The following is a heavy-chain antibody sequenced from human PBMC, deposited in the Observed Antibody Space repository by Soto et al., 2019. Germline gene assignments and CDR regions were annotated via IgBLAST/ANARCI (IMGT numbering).Heavy chain of an antibody. D-gene: IGHD3-9*01. V-gene: IGHV3-11*05. CDR1: GFTFSDYY. CDR3: ARDADILTGSDAFDI. J-gene: IGHJ3*02. Sequence: QVQLVESGGGLVKPGGSLRLSCAASGFTFSDYYMSWIRQAPGKGLEWVSYISSSSSYTNYADSVKGRFTISRDNAKNSLYLQMNSLRAEDTAVYYCARDADILTGSDAFDILGQGTMVTVSS. CDR2: ISSSSSYT.